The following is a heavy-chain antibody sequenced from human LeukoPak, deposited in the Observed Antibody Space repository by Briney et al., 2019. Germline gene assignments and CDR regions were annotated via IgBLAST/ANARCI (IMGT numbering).Heavy chain of an antibody. V-gene: IGHV3-48*01. CDR3: AREYDSRARFDS. J-gene: IGHJ4*02. D-gene: IGHD6-13*01. CDR1: GFPLSNYW. Sequence: GGSLRLSCAASGFPLSNYWMSWVRQAPGKGLEWISYISSGSDTIYYADSVKGRFTVSRDNAKTSLYLQMNSLRVEDTAVYFCAREYDSRARFDSWGQGALVTVSS. CDR2: ISSGSDTI.